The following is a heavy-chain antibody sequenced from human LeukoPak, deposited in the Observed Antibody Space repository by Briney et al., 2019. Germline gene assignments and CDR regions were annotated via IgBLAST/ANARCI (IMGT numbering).Heavy chain of an antibody. J-gene: IGHJ3*02. CDR2: IIPIFGTA. CDR1: RGTFSSYA. V-gene: IGHV1-69*13. CDR3: ARQTQGRSAFDI. Sequence: SVKVSCKASRGTFSSYAISWVRQAPGQGLEWMGGIIPIFGTANYAQKFQGRVTITADESTSTAYMELSSLRSEDTAVYYCARQTQGRSAFDIWGQGTMVTVSS.